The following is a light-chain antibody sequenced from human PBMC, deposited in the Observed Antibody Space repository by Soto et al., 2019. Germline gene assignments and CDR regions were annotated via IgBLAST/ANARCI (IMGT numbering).Light chain of an antibody. V-gene: IGKV1-5*01. J-gene: IGKJ2*01. CDR1: QSISSW. Sequence: IQMTQSPSTLSASVGDRVTITCRASQSISSWLAWYQQKPEKAPKLLIYDASSLESGVPSRFSGSGSGTEFTLTISSLQPDDFATYYCQQYNSYLYTFGQGTKLEIK. CDR2: DAS. CDR3: QQYNSYLYT.